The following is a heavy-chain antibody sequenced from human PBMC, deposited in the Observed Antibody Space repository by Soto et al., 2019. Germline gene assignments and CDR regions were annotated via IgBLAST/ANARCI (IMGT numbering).Heavy chain of an antibody. V-gene: IGHV3-11*04. CDR1: GFTFSDYY. CDR3: ARVWNNGRFDY. D-gene: IGHD3-3*01. CDR2: ISSSGSTI. Sequence: GGSLRLSCAASGFTFSDYYMSWIRQAPGKGLEWVSYISSSGSTIYYADSVKGRVTISRDNAENSLYVQMHSLRAEDTAVYYCARVWNNGRFDYWGQETLVTVSS. J-gene: IGHJ4*02.